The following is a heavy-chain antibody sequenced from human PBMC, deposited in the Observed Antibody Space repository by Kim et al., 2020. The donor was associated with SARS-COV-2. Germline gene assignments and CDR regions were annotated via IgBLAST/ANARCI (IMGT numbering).Heavy chain of an antibody. J-gene: IGHJ4*02. Sequence: GGSLRLSCAVSGFNFNNFWMSWVRQAPGKGLEWVANIKEDGSGKYHVDSVEGRFTVSRDNAKNLLYLQMNSLRVEDTAVYYCAREEYGRGCHGYWGQGTLVTVSS. CDR3: AREEYGRGCHGY. V-gene: IGHV3-7*03. CDR1: GFNFNNFW. CDR2: IKEDGSGK. D-gene: IGHD6-19*01.